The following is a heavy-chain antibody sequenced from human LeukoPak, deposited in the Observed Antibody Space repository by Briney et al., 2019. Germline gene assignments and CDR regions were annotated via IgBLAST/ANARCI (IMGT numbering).Heavy chain of an antibody. CDR2: LSGSGDTT. CDR3: AKTTYTSDAFHI. CDR1: GSTFSSYA. J-gene: IGHJ3*02. D-gene: IGHD2/OR15-2a*01. V-gene: IGHV3-23*01. Sequence: PGGSLRLSCAASGSTFSSYAMSWVRPAPRKGLEWVSGLSGSGDTTYYADSVKGRFTISRDNSKNTVFLQMNSLRDDDTAVYYCAKTTYTSDAFHIWGQGTMVTVSS.